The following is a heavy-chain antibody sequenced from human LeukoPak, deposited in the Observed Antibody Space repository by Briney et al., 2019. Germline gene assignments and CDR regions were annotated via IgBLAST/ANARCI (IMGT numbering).Heavy chain of an antibody. CDR1: GFTFSSYA. V-gene: IGHV3-30-3*01. CDR3: ARGEYQLLDY. Sequence: GGSLRLSCAASGFTFSSYAMHWVRQAPGKGLEWVAVISYDGSNRYYADSVKGRFTISRDNSKNTLYLQMNSLRAEDTAVYYCARGEYQLLDYWGQGTLVTVSS. CDR2: ISYDGSNR. J-gene: IGHJ4*02. D-gene: IGHD2-2*01.